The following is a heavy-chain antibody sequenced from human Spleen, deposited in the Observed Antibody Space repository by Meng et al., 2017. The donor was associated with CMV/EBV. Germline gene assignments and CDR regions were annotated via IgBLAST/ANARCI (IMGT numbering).Heavy chain of an antibody. V-gene: IGHV3-30-3*01. J-gene: IGHJ6*02. CDR3: ARDLTVTNGMDSYHYYGMDV. CDR1: GFTFGSYA. D-gene: IGHD1-26*01. Sequence: GESLKISCAASGFTFGSYAMHWVRQAPGKGLEWVAVISYDGSNKYYADSVKGRFTISRDNSKNTLFLQMTSLKTEDTAVYFCARDLTVTNGMDSYHYYGMDVLGQGTTVTVSS. CDR2: ISYDGSNK.